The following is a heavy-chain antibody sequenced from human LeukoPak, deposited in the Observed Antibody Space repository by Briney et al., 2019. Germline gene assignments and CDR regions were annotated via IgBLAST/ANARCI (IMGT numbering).Heavy chain of an antibody. CDR1: GGTFSSYT. CDR3: KQKTEYDILTGSLFDY. Sequence: SVKVSCKASGGTFSSYTISWVRQAPGQGLEWIARIIPILVIANYAQKFQGRVTITADKSTSTAYMELSSLRSEDTAVFFCKQKTEYDILTGSLFDYWGQGTLVTVSS. D-gene: IGHD3-9*01. J-gene: IGHJ4*02. CDR2: IIPILVIA. V-gene: IGHV1-69*02.